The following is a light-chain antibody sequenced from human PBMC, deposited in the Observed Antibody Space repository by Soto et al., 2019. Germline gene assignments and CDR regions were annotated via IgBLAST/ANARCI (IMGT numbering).Light chain of an antibody. CDR3: ALYLGSGISV. V-gene: IGLV8-61*01. CDR1: SGSVSTRYY. Sequence: QTVVTQEPSFSVSPGGTVTLTCGLSSGSVSTRYYPSWYQQTPGQAPRTLIYNTDTRSSGVPDRFSGSILGNKAALTITGAQADDDSDYYCALYLGSGISVIGGGTKVTVL. J-gene: IGLJ2*01. CDR2: NTD.